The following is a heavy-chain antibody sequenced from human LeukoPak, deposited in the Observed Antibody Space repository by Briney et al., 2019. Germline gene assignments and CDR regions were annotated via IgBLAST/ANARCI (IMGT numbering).Heavy chain of an antibody. J-gene: IGHJ4*02. V-gene: IGHV4-39*07. CDR3: ARASRIVVVIASYDY. Sequence: SETLSLTCTVSGGSISSSGYYWSWIRQPPGKGLEWIGEINHSGSTNYNPSLKSRVTISVDTSKNQFSLKLSSVTAADTAVYYCARASRIVVVIASYDYWGQGTLVTVSS. CDR1: GGSISSSGYY. D-gene: IGHD2-21*01. CDR2: INHSGST.